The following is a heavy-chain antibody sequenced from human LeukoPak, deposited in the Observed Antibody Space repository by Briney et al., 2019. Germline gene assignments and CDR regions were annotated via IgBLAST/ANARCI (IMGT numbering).Heavy chain of an antibody. CDR3: ARTQLHPYYDILTGYFDFDY. J-gene: IGHJ4*02. D-gene: IGHD3-9*01. CDR1: GYTFTSYG. V-gene: IGHV1-18*01. CDR2: IIAYNGNT. Sequence: ASVKVSCKASGYTFTSYGISWVRQAPGQGLEWMGWIIAYNGNTNYAQKLQGRVTMTTDTSTSTAYMELRSLRSDDTAVYYCARTQLHPYYDILTGYFDFDYWGQGTLVTVSS.